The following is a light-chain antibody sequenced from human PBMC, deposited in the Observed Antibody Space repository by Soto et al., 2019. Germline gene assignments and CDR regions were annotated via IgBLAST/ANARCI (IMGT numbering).Light chain of an antibody. CDR1: QSVDSRY. Sequence: EIVLTQSPVTLSLAPGEIATLSCSASQSVDSRYFTWYQHKSGQAPRLLLFGASSRATGIPDRFSGSGSGTGFTLSISRLEPEDFAVYYCQNYDASQWKFGQGTKVDIK. CDR2: GAS. J-gene: IGKJ1*01. V-gene: IGKV3-20*01. CDR3: QNYDASQWK.